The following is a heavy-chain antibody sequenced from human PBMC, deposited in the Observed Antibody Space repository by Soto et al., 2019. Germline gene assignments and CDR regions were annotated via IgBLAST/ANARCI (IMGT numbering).Heavy chain of an antibody. J-gene: IGHJ6*02. CDR1: GGSFSSGDYY. V-gene: IGHV4-30-4*01. CDR3: AGIHFGDEPSYYYYGMDV. D-gene: IGHD4-17*01. Sequence: ESGPTLVNPPSETLSLTCTVSGGSFSSGDYYWSWVRQPPGKGLEWIGYIYYTGSTFNNPSLKSRVSISIDTSKTQFSLKLSSVTAADTAVYYCAGIHFGDEPSYYYYGMDVWGQGTTVTVSS. CDR2: IYYTGST.